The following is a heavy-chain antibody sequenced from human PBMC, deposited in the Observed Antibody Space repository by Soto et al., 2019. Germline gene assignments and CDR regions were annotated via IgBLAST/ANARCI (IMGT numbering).Heavy chain of an antibody. CDR3: AREALQTTSKAFDM. D-gene: IGHD1-1*01. J-gene: IGHJ3*02. V-gene: IGHV4-31*03. CDR2: IYYSGST. Sequence: SETLSLTCTVSGGSISSAGYYWSWIRQHPGKGLEWIGYIYYSGSTYYNPSLKSRVTISVDTSKNQFSLKLTSVTAADTAVYYCAREALQTTSKAFDMWGQGTMVTVSS. CDR1: GGSISSAGYY.